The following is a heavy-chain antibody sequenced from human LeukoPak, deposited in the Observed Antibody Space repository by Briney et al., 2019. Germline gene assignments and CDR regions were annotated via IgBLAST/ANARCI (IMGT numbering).Heavy chain of an antibody. J-gene: IGHJ3*02. D-gene: IGHD3-3*01. V-gene: IGHV1-69*13. CDR2: IIPIFGTA. CDR1: GGTFSSYA. CDR3: ARASGYDFWSGYDAFDI. Sequence: AASVKVSCKASGGTFSSYAISWVRQAPGQGLEWMGGIIPIFGTANYAQKFQGRVTITADESTSTAYMELSSLRSEDTAVYYCARASGYDFWSGYDAFDIWGQGTMVTVSS.